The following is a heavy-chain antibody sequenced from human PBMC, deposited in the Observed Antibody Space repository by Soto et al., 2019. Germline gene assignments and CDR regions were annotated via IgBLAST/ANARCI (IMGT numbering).Heavy chain of an antibody. CDR2: ISTGGGST. V-gene: IGHV3-23*01. J-gene: IGHJ4*02. CDR1: GFTFSSHV. D-gene: IGHD6-25*01. Sequence: EVQFLESGGGLVQPGGSLRLSCAASGFTFSSHVMSWVRQAPGKGLEWVSGISTGGGSTDYEDSVKGRFTISRDNSKNTLHLQMKSLRAEDTAVYYCARSREIIASAGSFDYWGQGTLVTVSS. CDR3: ARSREIIASAGSFDY.